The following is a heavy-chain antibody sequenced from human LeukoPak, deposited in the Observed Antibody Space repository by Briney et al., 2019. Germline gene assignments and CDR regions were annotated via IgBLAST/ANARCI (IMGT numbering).Heavy chain of an antibody. CDR1: GGSFSGYY. CDR2: XXYSGST. D-gene: IGHD3-9*01. Sequence: SETLSLTCAVYGGSFSGYYWSWIRQPPGKGLEWIGYXXYSGSTNYNPSLKSRVTISVDTSKNQFSLKLSSVTAADTAVYYCARSGNNFDWLSWAPFDYWGQGTLVTVSS. J-gene: IGHJ4*02. CDR3: ARSGNNFDWLSWAPFDY. V-gene: IGHV4-59*01.